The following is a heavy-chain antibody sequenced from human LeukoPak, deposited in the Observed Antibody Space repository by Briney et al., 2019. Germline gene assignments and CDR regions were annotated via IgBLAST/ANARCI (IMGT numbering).Heavy chain of an antibody. CDR3: ANPPRSCSGGSCYSQIDY. Sequence: GGSLRLSCAASGFTFSSYAMSWVRQAPGKGLEWVSAISGSGGSTYYADSVKGRFTISRDNSKNTLYLQMNSLRAEDTAVYYCANPPRSCSGGSCYSQIDYWGQGTLVTVSS. D-gene: IGHD2-15*01. CDR1: GFTFSSYA. J-gene: IGHJ4*02. V-gene: IGHV3-23*01. CDR2: ISGSGGST.